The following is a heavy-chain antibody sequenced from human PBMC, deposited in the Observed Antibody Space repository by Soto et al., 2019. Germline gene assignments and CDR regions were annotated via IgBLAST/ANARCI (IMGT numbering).Heavy chain of an antibody. CDR1: GFTFSTYW. CDR2: INGDGSYI. CDR3: ARWPPVARISGFDP. J-gene: IGHJ5*01. D-gene: IGHD6-19*01. Sequence: GGSLRLSCASSGFTFSTYWMHWVRQAPGKGLVWVARINGDGSYIDYADSVKGRFTISRDNAKSTLYLQMNSLRAEDTALYYCARWPPVARISGFDPWGQGTLVTVSS. V-gene: IGHV3-74*01.